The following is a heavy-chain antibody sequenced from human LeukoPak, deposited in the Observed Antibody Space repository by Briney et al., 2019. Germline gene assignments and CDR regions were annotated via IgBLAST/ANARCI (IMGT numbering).Heavy chain of an antibody. D-gene: IGHD3-16*02. V-gene: IGHV3-30-3*01. CDR1: GFTFSSYA. CDR3: ARERDYRRGLDF. J-gene: IGHJ4*02. CDR2: ISYDGSNK. Sequence: GGSLRLSCAASGFTFSSYAMHWVRQAPGKGLEWVAVISYDGSNKYYADSVKGRFTISRDNSKNTLYLQMNRLRAEDTAVFYRARERDYRRGLDFWGQGTLVTVSS.